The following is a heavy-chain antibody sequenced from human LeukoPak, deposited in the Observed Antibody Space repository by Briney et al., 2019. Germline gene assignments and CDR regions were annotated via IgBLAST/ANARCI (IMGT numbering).Heavy chain of an antibody. V-gene: IGHV3-30*04. CDR3: AREVVVVPAAMGVGAFDI. CDR2: ISYDGSNK. CDR1: GFTFSSYA. Sequence: PGRSLRVSCAASGFTFSSYAMHWVRQAPGKGLEWVAVISYDGSNKYYADSVKGRFTISRDNSKNTLYLQMNSLRAEDTAVYYCAREVVVVPAAMGVGAFDIWGQGTMVTVSS. J-gene: IGHJ3*02. D-gene: IGHD2-2*01.